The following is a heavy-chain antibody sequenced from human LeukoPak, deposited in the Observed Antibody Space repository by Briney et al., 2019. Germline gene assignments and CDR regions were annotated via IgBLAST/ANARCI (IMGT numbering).Heavy chain of an antibody. V-gene: IGHV3-48*03. D-gene: IGHD2-21*02. Sequence: GGSLRLSCAASGFTFSGSDMNWVRRAPGKGLEWIAYISGRSHITYYADSVRGRFTISRDNAKNSLFLQMNSLRAEDTAVYYCTRDSCGGDCHGLFDPWGQGTLVTVSS. CDR3: TRDSCGGDCHGLFDP. CDR1: GFTFSGSD. CDR2: ISGRSHIT. J-gene: IGHJ5*02.